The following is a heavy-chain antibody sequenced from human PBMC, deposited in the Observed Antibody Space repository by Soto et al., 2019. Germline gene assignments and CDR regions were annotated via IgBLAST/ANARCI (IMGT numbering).Heavy chain of an antibody. CDR2: IYHSGST. J-gene: IGHJ6*02. V-gene: IGHV4-30-2*01. CDR3: ARTQPVGGMDV. Sequence: SETLSLTCAVSGGSISSGGYSWSWIRQPPGKGLEWIGYIYHSGSTYYNPSLKSRVTISVDRSKNQFSLKLGSVTAADTAVYYCARTQPVGGMDVWGQGTTVTVSS. CDR1: GGSISSGGYS. D-gene: IGHD6-6*01.